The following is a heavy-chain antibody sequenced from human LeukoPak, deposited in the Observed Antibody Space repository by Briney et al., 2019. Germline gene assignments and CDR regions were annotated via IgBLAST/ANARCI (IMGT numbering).Heavy chain of an antibody. Sequence: GGSLRLSCAASRFTFSTYTMNWVRQAPGKGLEWVSSISSSSSYIYYADSVKGRVTISRDNSQNTLYLQMSSLRAEDTAVYYCAKNRGSYSSGRYVDYWGQGTVATVSS. CDR2: ISSSSSYI. CDR3: AKNRGSYSSGRYVDY. D-gene: IGHD6-19*01. V-gene: IGHV3-21*04. CDR1: RFTFSTYT. J-gene: IGHJ4*02.